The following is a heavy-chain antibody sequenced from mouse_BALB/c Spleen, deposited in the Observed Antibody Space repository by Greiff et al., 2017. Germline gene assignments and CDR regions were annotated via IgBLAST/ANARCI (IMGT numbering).Heavy chain of an antibody. J-gene: IGHJ2*01. V-gene: IGHV14-3*02. CDR2: IDPANVNT. CDR3: EDSSGYVGY. CDR1: GFNIKDTY. Sequence: VQLQQSGAELVKPGASVKLSCTASGFNIKDTYMHWVKQRPEQGLEWIGRIDPANVNTKYDPKFQGKATITADTSSNTAYLQLSSLTSEDTAVYYCEDSSGYVGYWGQGTTLTVSS. D-gene: IGHD3-2*01.